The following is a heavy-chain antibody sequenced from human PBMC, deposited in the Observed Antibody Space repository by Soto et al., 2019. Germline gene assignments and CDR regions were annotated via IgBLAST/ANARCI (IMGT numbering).Heavy chain of an antibody. D-gene: IGHD1-20*01. J-gene: IGHJ5*02. CDR2: IIPIFGTA. V-gene: IGHV1-69*13. CDR1: GGTFSSYA. Sequence: GASVKVSCKASGGTFSSYAISWVRQAPGQGLEWMGGIIPIFGTANYAQKFQGRVTITADESTSTAYMELSSLRSEDTAVYYCARQTHNWNNRFDPWGQGTLVTVSS. CDR3: ARQTHNWNNRFDP.